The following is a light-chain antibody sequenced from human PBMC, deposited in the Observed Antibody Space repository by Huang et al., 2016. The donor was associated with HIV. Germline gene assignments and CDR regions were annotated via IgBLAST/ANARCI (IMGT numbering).Light chain of an antibody. V-gene: IGKV3-15*01. CDR1: QSVSNN. CDR3: QQYNNWPQT. CDR2: GAS. Sequence: EIVMTQSPATLSVSPGERATLSCRASQSVSNNLAWYQQKPGQAPRLLINGASTRATGIPARFSGSGSGTEFTLTISSLQSEDFAVYYCQQYNNWPQTFGQGTKVDIK. J-gene: IGKJ1*01.